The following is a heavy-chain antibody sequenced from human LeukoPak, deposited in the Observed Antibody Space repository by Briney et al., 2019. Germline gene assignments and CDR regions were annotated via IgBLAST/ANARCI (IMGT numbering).Heavy chain of an antibody. CDR2: MSSDGSRK. J-gene: IGHJ6*02. CDR1: GFTFSTFA. Sequence: PGGSLRLSCAASGFTFSTFAMHWVRQAPGKGLEWVAVMSSDGSRKYYANSVKGRFTISRDNSKNTLYLQMNTMRADDTAVYYCAREEMDTPMALSSYFYYGMDVWGQGATVTVSS. V-gene: IGHV3-30-3*01. D-gene: IGHD5-18*01. CDR3: AREEMDTPMALSSYFYYGMDV.